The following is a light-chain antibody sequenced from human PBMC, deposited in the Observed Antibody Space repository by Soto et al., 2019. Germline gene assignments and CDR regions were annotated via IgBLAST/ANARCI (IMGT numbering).Light chain of an antibody. CDR2: DAS. J-gene: IGKJ1*01. CDR3: QQYNNYPRT. Sequence: DIEMTQSPSTLSASIGDGVTITCRASESISGWLAWYQQQPGKAPKLLIYDASNLESGVPSRFSGSGSGTEFILAISSLQPDDFATYYCQQYNNYPRTFGQGTKVDIK. V-gene: IGKV1-5*01. CDR1: ESISGW.